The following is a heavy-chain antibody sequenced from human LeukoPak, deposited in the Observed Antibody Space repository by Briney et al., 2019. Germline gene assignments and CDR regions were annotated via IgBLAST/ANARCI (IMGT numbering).Heavy chain of an antibody. V-gene: IGHV4-59*08. D-gene: IGHD1-26*01. J-gene: IGHJ4*02. CDR2: IYYRGNT. CDR3: ARLGGYYNPFDY. Sequence: SETLSLTCTVSGVSISGLYWSWTRHPPGEGLEWSGYIYYRGNTSYNPSRKSRVTISVDTSKNQFSLKLSSVTAADTAVYYCARLGGYYNPFDYGGQGPLVTVPS. CDR1: GVSISGLY.